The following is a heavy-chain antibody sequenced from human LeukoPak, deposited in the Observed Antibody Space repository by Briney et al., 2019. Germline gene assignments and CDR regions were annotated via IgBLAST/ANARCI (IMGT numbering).Heavy chain of an antibody. D-gene: IGHD2-15*01. CDR1: GYTVSSNY. CDR3: TTVGY. V-gene: IGHV3-66*01. CDR2: IYSGGRA. J-gene: IGHJ4*02. Sequence: PGGSLRLSCGASGYTVSSNYMSWVRQAPGKGLEWVSVIYSGGRAYYADSVKGRFTISRDNSKNTVYLQMNSLRAEDTAVYYCTTVGYWGQGTLVTVSS.